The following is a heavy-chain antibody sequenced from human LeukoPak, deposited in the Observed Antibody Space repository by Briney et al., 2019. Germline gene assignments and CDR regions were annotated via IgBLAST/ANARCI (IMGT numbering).Heavy chain of an antibody. CDR2: ISGSGGRT. J-gene: IGHJ4*02. Sequence: PGGSLRHSCAASGFTFSSDALSWVRQAPGKGLEWVSLISGSGGRTDYADSVKGRFTISRDNSKNTLYLQMNSLTAEDTAVYYCAKHVRTSVWFFDYWGQGTLVTVSS. D-gene: IGHD6-19*01. CDR3: AKHVRTSVWFFDY. V-gene: IGHV3-23*01. CDR1: GFTFSSDA.